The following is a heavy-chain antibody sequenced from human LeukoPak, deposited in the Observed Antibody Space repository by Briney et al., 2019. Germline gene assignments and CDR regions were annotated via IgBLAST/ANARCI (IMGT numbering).Heavy chain of an antibody. J-gene: IGHJ5*02. D-gene: IGHD3-16*02. V-gene: IGHV4-30-4*01. CDR2: IYYSGST. CDR3: ARALVITFGGVIAGFDP. Sequence: PSETLSLTCTVSGGSISSGDYYWSWIRQPPGKGLEWIGYIYYSGSTYYNPSLKSRVTISVDTSKNQFSLKLSSVTAADTAVYYCARALVITFGGVIAGFDPWGQGTLVTVSS. CDR1: GGSISSGDYY.